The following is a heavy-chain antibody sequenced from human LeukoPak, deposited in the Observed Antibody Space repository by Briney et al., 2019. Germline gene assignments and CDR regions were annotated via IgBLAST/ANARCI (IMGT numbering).Heavy chain of an antibody. CDR2: IYHSGST. Sequence: SETLSLTCAVSGGSISSSNWWSWVRQPPGKGLEWIGEIYHSGSTNYNPSLKSRVTISVDKSKNQFSLKLSSVTAADTAVYYCARRIVVAPADYYYYGMDVWGKGTTVTVSS. CDR3: ARRIVVAPADYYYYGMDV. V-gene: IGHV4-4*02. J-gene: IGHJ6*04. D-gene: IGHD2-2*01. CDR1: GGSISSSNW.